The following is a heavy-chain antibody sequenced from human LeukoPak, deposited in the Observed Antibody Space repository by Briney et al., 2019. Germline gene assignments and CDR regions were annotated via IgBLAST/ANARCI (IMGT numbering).Heavy chain of an antibody. CDR1: GYTFTGYY. D-gene: IGHD3-3*01. CDR2: INPNSGGT. CDR3: ARVGAVVRSAYNWFDP. J-gene: IGHJ5*02. V-gene: IGHV1-2*02. Sequence: ASMKVSCKASGYTFTGYYMHWVRQAPGQGLEWMGWINPNSGGTNYAQKFQGRVTMTRDTSISTAYMELSRLRSDDTAVYYCARVGAVVRSAYNWFDPWGQGTLVTVSS.